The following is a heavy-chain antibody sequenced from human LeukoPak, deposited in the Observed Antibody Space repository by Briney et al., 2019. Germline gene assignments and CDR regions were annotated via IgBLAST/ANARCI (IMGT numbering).Heavy chain of an antibody. CDR3: ARGEIYYFYYYMDV. CDR2: ISAYNGNT. D-gene: IGHD5-24*01. CDR1: GYTFTSYG. J-gene: IGHJ6*03. V-gene: IGHV1-18*01. Sequence: SVKVSCKASGYTFTSYGISWGRHAPGQGLEWMGWISAYNGNTKYAQKVQGRVTMTTDTSTSTAYMELRSLRSDDTAVYYCARGEIYYFYYYMDVWGKGTTVTVSS.